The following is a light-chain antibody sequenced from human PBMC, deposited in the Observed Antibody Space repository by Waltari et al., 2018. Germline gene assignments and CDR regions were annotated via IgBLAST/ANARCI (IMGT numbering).Light chain of an antibody. J-gene: IGKJ2*01. CDR1: QSVSSSY. CDR2: DAS. V-gene: IGKV3-20*01. Sequence: EIVLTQSPGTLSLSPGARATLSCRASQSVSSSYLAWYQQKPGQAPRLLIYDASSRATGIPDRFSGSGSGTDFTLTISRLEPEDFAVYYCQQYGSSPQTFGQGTKLEIK. CDR3: QQYGSSPQT.